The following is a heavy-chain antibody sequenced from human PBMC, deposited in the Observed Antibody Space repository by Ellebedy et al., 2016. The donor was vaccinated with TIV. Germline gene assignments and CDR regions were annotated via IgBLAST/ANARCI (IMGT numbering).Heavy chain of an antibody. CDR3: ARVVWQQPVSYAFDI. V-gene: IGHV4-59*01. CDR1: GGSISPYY. CDR2: IYYSGGT. D-gene: IGHD6-13*01. J-gene: IGHJ3*02. Sequence: MPSETLSLTCAVSGGSISPYYRSWIRQPPGKGLEWIGYIYYSGGTNYNPSLKSRVTISVDTSKNHFSLRLTSVTAADTAVYYCARVVWQQPVSYAFDIWGQGTMVTVSS.